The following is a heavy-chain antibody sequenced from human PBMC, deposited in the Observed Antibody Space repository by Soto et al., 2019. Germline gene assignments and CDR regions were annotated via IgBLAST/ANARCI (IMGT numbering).Heavy chain of an antibody. CDR3: AREPRYCSGGSCSIMVDAFDI. J-gene: IGHJ3*02. Sequence: EVQLVESGGGLVQPGGSLRLSCVASGFTVTDIYMNWVRQAPGKGLEWVSVIYKDFTDYADFVKGRFSVSTDSSKNALYLQMANLRAEDTAVYYCAREPRYCSGGSCSIMVDAFDIWGQGAMVTVSS. CDR2: IYKDFT. D-gene: IGHD2-15*01. CDR1: GFTVTDIY. V-gene: IGHV3-66*01.